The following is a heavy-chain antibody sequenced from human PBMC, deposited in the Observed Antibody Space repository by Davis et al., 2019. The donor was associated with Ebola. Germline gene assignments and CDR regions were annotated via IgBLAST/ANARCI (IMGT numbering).Heavy chain of an antibody. CDR3: ATDPMGSGWKPFDY. Sequence: ASVKVSCKVSGYTLTELSMHWVRQAPGKGLEWMGGFDPEDGETIYAQKFQGRVTMTEDTSTDTAYMELSSLGSEDTAVYYCATDPMGSGWKPFDYWGQGTLVTVSS. CDR2: FDPEDGET. D-gene: IGHD6-19*01. V-gene: IGHV1-24*01. CDR1: GYTLTELS. J-gene: IGHJ4*02.